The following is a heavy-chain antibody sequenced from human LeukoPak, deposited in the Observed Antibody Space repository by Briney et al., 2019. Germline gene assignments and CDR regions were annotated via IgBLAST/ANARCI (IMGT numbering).Heavy chain of an antibody. J-gene: IGHJ5*02. CDR2: VNHSGSG. CDR1: GGSFSGYY. D-gene: IGHD2-2*01. CDR3: ARGRGGYCSSTSGYRWFHP. Sequence: SETLSLTCAVYGGSFSGYYWSWIRKRPGKGLGWIGEVNHSGSGNYNPSPNRQVTRSVDTSKIQFSLKLSSVPAADTALYYCARGRGGYCSSTSGYRWFHPWGQGTLLTVSS. V-gene: IGHV4-34*01.